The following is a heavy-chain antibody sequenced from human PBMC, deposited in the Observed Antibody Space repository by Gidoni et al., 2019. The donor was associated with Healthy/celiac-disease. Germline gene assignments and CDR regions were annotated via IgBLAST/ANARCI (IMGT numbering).Heavy chain of an antibody. CDR2: IWYDGSNK. J-gene: IGHJ4*02. Sequence: QVQLVESGGGVVQPGRFRRHAWPASGFTFSSYGMHWVRLAPGKGLEWVTVIWYDGSNKYYAGSVKGRFTISRDNSKNTLYLQMNSLRAEDTAVYYCATLVDTAMATFDYWGQGTLVTVSS. V-gene: IGHV3-33*01. CDR1: GFTFSSYG. CDR3: ATLVDTAMATFDY. D-gene: IGHD5-18*01.